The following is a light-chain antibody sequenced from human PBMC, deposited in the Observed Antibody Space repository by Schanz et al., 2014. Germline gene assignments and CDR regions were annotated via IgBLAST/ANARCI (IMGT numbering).Light chain of an antibody. J-gene: IGKJ1*01. Sequence: IQMTQSPSSLSASEGDRVTITCRASQTITRSLNWYQQKPGKAPKLLIYAASTLQSGVPSRFSGSGSGTDFTLTISSLQPDDFATYYCQQYNSYSPWTFGQGTKVEIK. CDR1: QTITRS. CDR3: QQYNSYSPWT. V-gene: IGKV1-5*01. CDR2: AAS.